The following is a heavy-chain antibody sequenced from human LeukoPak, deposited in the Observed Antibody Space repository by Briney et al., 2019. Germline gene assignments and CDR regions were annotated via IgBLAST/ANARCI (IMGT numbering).Heavy chain of an antibody. V-gene: IGHV3-23*01. D-gene: IGHD5-24*01. Sequence: GGSLRLSCAASGFTFTNYAMSWVRRAPGKGLEWVSFISGNGGSTYYADSVKGRFTISRDNSKNTVYMQMNSLRVEDTAIYYCAKIGRDGYNPFDYWGQGTLVTVSS. CDR2: ISGNGGST. CDR1: GFTFTNYA. J-gene: IGHJ4*02. CDR3: AKIGRDGYNPFDY.